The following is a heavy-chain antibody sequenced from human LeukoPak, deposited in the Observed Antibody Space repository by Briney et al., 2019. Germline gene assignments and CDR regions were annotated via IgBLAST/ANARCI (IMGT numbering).Heavy chain of an antibody. V-gene: IGHV1-69*05. J-gene: IGHJ5*02. D-gene: IGHD6-19*01. CDR2: IIPIFGTA. CDR3: ASTPNSSGWSPFGYWFDP. CDR1: GGTFSSYA. Sequence: PGASVNVSCKASGGTFSSYAISWVRQAPGQGLEWMGGIIPIFGTANYAQKFQGRVTITTDESTSTAYMELSSLRSEDTAVYYCASTPNSSGWSPFGYWFDPWGQGTLVTVSS.